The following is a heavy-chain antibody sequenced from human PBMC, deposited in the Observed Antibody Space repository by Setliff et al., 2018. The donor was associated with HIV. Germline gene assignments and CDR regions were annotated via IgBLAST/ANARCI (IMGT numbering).Heavy chain of an antibody. Sequence: PSETLSLTCTVSGVSITNGTFYWNWIRQPAGKGLEWIGRIAKTGSTNYNPSLKSRLTISMDTSKNQFSLKLNSVTAADTAVYYCARDNCGTTACYGVVVWGQGTMVTVSS. D-gene: IGHD2-2*01. J-gene: IGHJ3*01. CDR3: ARDNCGTTACYGVVV. CDR2: IAKTGST. V-gene: IGHV4-61*02. CDR1: GVSITNGTFY.